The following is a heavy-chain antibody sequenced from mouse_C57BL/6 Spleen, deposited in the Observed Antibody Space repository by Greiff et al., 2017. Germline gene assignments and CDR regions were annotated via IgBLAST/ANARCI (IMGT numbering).Heavy chain of an antibody. J-gene: IGHJ1*03. CDR1: GYTFASYW. D-gene: IGHD1-1*01. CDR3: ARVIYYYGSSHWYFDV. CDR2: IYPGSGST. Sequence: QLQQPGAELVKPGASVKMSCKASGYTFASYWITWVKQRPGQGLEWIGDIYPGSGSTNYNEKFKSKATLTVDTSSSTAYMQLSSLTSEDSAVYYCARVIYYYGSSHWYFDVWGTGTTVTVSS. V-gene: IGHV1-55*01.